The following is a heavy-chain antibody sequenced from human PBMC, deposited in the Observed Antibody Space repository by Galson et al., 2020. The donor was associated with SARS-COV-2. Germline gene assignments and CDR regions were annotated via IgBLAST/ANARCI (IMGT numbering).Heavy chain of an antibody. CDR3: ARGAGAWFGELLDY. J-gene: IGHJ4*02. D-gene: IGHD3-10*01. CDR1: GYTFNNYA. CDR2: ISTNTGNP. V-gene: IGHV7-4-1*02. Sequence: ASVKVSCKASGYTFNNYALNWVRQAPGQGLEWMAWISTNTGNPTYAQGFTGRFVFSLDTSISTAYLQISSLKAEDTAVYYSARGAGAWFGELLDYWGQGTLVTVSS.